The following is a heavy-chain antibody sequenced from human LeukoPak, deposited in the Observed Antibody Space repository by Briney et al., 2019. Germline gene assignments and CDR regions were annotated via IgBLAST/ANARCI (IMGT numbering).Heavy chain of an antibody. Sequence: ASVKVSCKASGYTFTSYYMHWVRQAPGQGLEWMGIINPSGGSTSYAQKFQGRVTMTRDTSTSTAYMELSSLRSEDTAVYYCARDSLIVVAHHGAHAFDIWGQGSMVTVSS. CDR1: GYTFTSYY. CDR2: INPSGGST. V-gene: IGHV1-46*01. D-gene: IGHD3-22*01. CDR3: ARDSLIVVAHHGAHAFDI. J-gene: IGHJ3*02.